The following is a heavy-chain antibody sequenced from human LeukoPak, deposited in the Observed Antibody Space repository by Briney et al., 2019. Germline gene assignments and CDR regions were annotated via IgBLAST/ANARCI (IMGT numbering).Heavy chain of an antibody. V-gene: IGHV3-21*01. Sequence: GGSLRLSCAASGFTFSSYSMNWVRQAPGKGLEWVSSISSSSSYIYYADSVKGRFTISRDNAKNSLYLQMNSLRAEDTAVYYWGTKRGGGYLAAFDIWGQGTMVTVSS. D-gene: IGHD3-16*01. CDR1: GFTFSSYS. J-gene: IGHJ3*02. CDR3: GTKRGGGYLAAFDI. CDR2: ISSSSSYI.